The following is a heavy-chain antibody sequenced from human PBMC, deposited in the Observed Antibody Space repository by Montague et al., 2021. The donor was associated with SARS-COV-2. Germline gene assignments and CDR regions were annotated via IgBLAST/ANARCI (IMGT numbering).Heavy chain of an antibody. V-gene: IGHV4-59*12. D-gene: IGHD3-10*01. J-gene: IGHJ6*03. CDR2: IHHGGST. Sequence: SETLSLTCTVSGGSISSYSWNWIRQPPGKGLEWIGDIHHGGSTNYNPSLKSRVTISVDTSTNQFSLKLTSVAAADTAVYYCARLGDGVVPSPILGVGPYYSYYCMDVWGKGTTVTVSS. CDR1: GGSISSYS. CDR3: ARLGDGVVPSPILGVGPYYSYYCMDV.